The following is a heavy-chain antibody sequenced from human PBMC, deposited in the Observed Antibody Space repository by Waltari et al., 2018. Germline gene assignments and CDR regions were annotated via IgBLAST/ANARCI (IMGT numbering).Heavy chain of an antibody. J-gene: IGHJ6*02. Sequence: LRLSCAASGFTFSSYSMNWVRQAPGKGLEWVSYISSSSSTIYYADSVKGRFTISRDNAKNSLYLQMNSLRAEDTAVYYCARDRRPPYGGNSGNYYGMDVWGQGTTVTVSS. CDR3: ARDRRPPYGGNSGNYYGMDV. CDR2: ISSSSSTI. D-gene: IGHD2-21*02. V-gene: IGHV3-48*01. CDR1: GFTFSSYS.